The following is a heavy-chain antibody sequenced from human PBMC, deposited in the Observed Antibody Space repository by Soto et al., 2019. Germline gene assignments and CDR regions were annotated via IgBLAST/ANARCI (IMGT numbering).Heavy chain of an antibody. J-gene: IGHJ4*02. CDR2: IYYSGST. CDR3: ARRYAGNFDY. V-gene: IGHV4-59*01. Sequence: QVQLQESGPGLVKPSETLSLTCTVSGGSISSYYWSWIRQPPGKGLEWIGYIYYSGSTNYNPSLXSXSXIAXDTSKNQFSLKLSSVTAADTAVYYCARRYAGNFDYWGQGTLVTVSS. D-gene: IGHD2-8*01. CDR1: GGSISSYY.